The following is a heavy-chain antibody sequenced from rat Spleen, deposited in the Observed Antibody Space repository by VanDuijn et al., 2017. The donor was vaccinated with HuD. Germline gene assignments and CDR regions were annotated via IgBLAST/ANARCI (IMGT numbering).Heavy chain of an antibody. D-gene: IGHD1-12*02. CDR3: TIGSHYHDVPYYYEY. J-gene: IGHJ2*01. Sequence: EVQLVESGGGLVQPGRSLKLSCAASGFTFSNYDMAWVRQAPTKGLEWVATISYDGRRIHYRDSVKGRFTISRDNAKSSLYRQMDSLRSEDTATYYCTIGSHYHDVPYYYEYWGQGVMVTGSS. V-gene: IGHV5S10*01. CDR2: ISYDGRRI. CDR1: GFTFSNYD.